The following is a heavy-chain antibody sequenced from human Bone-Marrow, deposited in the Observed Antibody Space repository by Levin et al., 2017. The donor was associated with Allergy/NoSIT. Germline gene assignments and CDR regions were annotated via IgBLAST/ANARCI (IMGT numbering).Heavy chain of an antibody. CDR2: IRSKANNYAT. J-gene: IGHJ6*02. CDR1: GFAFTDSS. CDR3: ARHATRAHTGILTVYGFDV. D-gene: IGHD5-18*01. Sequence: PGGSLRLSCAASGFAFTDSSMHWVRQASGQGLEWVGRIRSKANNYATAYAASVKGRFTVSRDDSKDTAFLHMNSLSTEDTAVYYCARHATRAHTGILTVYGFDVWGQGTTVTVS. V-gene: IGHV3-73*01.